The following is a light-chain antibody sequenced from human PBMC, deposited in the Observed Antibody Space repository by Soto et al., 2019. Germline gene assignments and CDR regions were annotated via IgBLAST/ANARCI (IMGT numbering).Light chain of an antibody. CDR2: EVS. V-gene: IGLV2-14*01. J-gene: IGLJ1*01. CDR3: SSYPSSSTYV. CDR1: SSDVGGYNY. Sequence: QSVLTQPASVSGSPGQSITISCTGTSSDVGGYNYVSWYQQHPGKAPKFLIYEVSNRPSGVSNRFSGSKSGNTASLTISGLQAEDEADYYCSSYPSSSTYVFGTGTKVTVL.